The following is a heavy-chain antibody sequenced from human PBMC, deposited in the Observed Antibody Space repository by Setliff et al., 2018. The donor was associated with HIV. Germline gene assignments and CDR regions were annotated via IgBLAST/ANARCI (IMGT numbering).Heavy chain of an antibody. Sequence: SETLSLTCTVSGGSISSSSYYWGWICQPPGKGLEWIGSIYYSGSTYYNPSPKSRVTISVDTSKNQFSLKLSSVTAADTAVYYCARRGRIAVAGGFDYWGQGTLVTVSS. CDR1: GGSISSSSYY. CDR2: IYYSGST. D-gene: IGHD6-19*01. CDR3: ARRGRIAVAGGFDY. V-gene: IGHV4-39*01. J-gene: IGHJ4*02.